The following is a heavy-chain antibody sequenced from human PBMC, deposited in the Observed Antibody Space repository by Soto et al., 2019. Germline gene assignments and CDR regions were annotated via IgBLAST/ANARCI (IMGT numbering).Heavy chain of an antibody. V-gene: IGHV3-11*01. CDR3: ARDRYCSTISCQGSVFAFDI. D-gene: IGHD2-2*01. J-gene: IGHJ3*02. Sequence: GGSLRLSCAASGFSFSDYYMSWIRQAPGKGLEWVSYISSSASTTFYAGSVKGRFTISRDNAKNSLFLQMNSLRAEDTAVYYCARDRYCSTISCQGSVFAFDIWSHGTMVTVS. CDR1: GFSFSDYY. CDR2: ISSSASTT.